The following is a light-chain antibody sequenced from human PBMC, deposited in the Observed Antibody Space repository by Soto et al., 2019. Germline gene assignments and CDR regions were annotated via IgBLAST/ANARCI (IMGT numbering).Light chain of an antibody. CDR1: SSDVGGYNY. Sequence: SVLTQPASVSGSPGQSITISCTGNSSDVGGYNYVSWYPQHPGKAPKLMIYDVNNRPSGVSHRFSGSKSGNTASLSISGLQAEDEADYYCSSYTSSTTDVFGTGTKVTVL. V-gene: IGLV2-14*03. CDR3: SSYTSSTTDV. CDR2: DVN. J-gene: IGLJ1*01.